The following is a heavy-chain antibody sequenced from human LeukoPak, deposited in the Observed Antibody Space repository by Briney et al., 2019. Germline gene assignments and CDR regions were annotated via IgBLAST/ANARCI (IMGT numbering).Heavy chain of an antibody. J-gene: IGHJ4*02. D-gene: IGHD3-10*01. V-gene: IGHV1-18*01. CDR1: GYTFTNYG. CDR3: MRVPELPEY. CDR2: INGYNGKT. Sequence: ASVKVSCKASGYTFTNYGISWVRQAPGQGLEWIGWINGYNGKTNYSQKFQDRVTMTTDTSTSTAYMELRSLRYDDTAVYYCMRVPELPEYWGQGTLVTVSS.